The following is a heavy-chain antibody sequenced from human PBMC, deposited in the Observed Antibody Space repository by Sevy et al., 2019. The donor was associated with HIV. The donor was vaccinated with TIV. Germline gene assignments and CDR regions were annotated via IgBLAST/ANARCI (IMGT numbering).Heavy chain of an antibody. CDR2: ISSSSSYI. D-gene: IGHD3-9*01. Sequence: GGSLRLSCAASGFTFSSYNMNWVRQAPGKGLEWVSSISSSSSYIYYADSVKGRFTISRDNAKNSLYLQMNSLRAEDTAVYYCARDSDDILTGSDYWGQGTLVTVSS. CDR3: ARDSDDILTGSDY. J-gene: IGHJ4*02. CDR1: GFTFSSYN. V-gene: IGHV3-21*01.